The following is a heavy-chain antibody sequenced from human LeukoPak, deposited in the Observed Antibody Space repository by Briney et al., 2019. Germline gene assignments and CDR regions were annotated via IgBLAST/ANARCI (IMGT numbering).Heavy chain of an antibody. V-gene: IGHV3-23*01. CDR3: ADSGGEY. CDR2: ISAYGGST. J-gene: IGHJ4*02. D-gene: IGHD3-16*01. CDR1: GFSFDTYA. Sequence: GESLRLSCIASGFSFDTYAMSWVRQAPGKGLEWVSGISAYGGSTYYVASVKGRFTISRDNSKNTLFLQTNSLRVDDTAIYYCADSGGEYWGQGTQVTVSS.